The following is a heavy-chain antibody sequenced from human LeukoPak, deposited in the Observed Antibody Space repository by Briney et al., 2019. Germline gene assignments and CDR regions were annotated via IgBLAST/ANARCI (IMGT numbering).Heavy chain of an antibody. CDR1: GYTFTRYD. J-gene: IGHJ4*02. V-gene: IGHV1-8*01. CDR2: MNPNSGNT. CDR3: ARADILTGSFDY. Sequence: RASPKVSSKASGYTFTRYDINWVRQAPGQGLEWMGWMNPNSGNTGYAQKFQGRVTMTRNTSISTAYMELSSLRSEGTAVYYCARADILTGSFDYWGQGTLVTVSS. D-gene: IGHD3-9*01.